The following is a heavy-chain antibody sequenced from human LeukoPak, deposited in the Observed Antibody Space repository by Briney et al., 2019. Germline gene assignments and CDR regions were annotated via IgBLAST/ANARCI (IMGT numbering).Heavy chain of an antibody. J-gene: IGHJ4*02. D-gene: IGHD3-22*01. CDR2: IYYSGST. Sequence: SETLSLTCTVSGGSISNYYWSWIRQPPGKGLEWIGYIYYSGSTNYNPSLKSRVTISVDTSKNQFSLKLSSVTAADTAVYYCARVDDSSGYYYVGYFDYWGQGTLVTVSS. CDR3: ARVDDSSGYYYVGYFDY. CDR1: GGSISNYY. V-gene: IGHV4-59*01.